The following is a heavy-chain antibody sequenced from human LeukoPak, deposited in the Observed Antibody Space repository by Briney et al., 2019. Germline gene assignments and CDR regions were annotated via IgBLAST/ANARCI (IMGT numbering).Heavy chain of an antibody. V-gene: IGHV4-39*01. J-gene: IGHJ4*02. CDR2: IYYSGST. D-gene: IGHD5-18*01. Sequence: ETLSLTCTVSSGSISSSSYYWGWIRQPPGKGLEWIGSIYYSGSTYYNPSLKSRVSISKEESKNQFSLKVSSVTAADTAVYYCARIKKVDTSIDYWGQGTLVTVSS. CDR1: SGSISSSSYY. CDR3: ARIKKVDTSIDY.